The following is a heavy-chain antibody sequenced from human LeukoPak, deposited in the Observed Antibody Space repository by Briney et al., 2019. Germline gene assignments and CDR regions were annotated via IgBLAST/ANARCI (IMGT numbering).Heavy chain of an antibody. Sequence: GASVKVSCKASGYTFTSYGIGWVRQAPGHGLEWMGGLIPMFGTTNYAQQFQGRVTITADESTTTSYMELSRLRFEDSAVYFCARVAAGTTFMDNWFDPWGQGTLVTVSS. D-gene: IGHD1-7*01. CDR2: LIPMFGTT. CDR3: ARVAAGTTFMDNWFDP. CDR1: GYTFTSYG. V-gene: IGHV1-69*13. J-gene: IGHJ5*02.